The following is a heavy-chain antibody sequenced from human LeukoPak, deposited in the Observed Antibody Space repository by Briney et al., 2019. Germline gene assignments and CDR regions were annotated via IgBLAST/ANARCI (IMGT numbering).Heavy chain of an antibody. CDR2: INHSGST. CDR1: GGSFSGYY. D-gene: IGHD6-6*01. Sequence: PSETLSLTCAVYGGSFSGYYWSWIRQPPGKGLEWIGEINHSGSTNYNPSLKSRVTISVDTSKNQFSLKLSSVTAADTAVYYCARVRRSSSVQFDPWGQGTLVTVSS. V-gene: IGHV4-34*01. CDR3: ARVRRSSSVQFDP. J-gene: IGHJ5*02.